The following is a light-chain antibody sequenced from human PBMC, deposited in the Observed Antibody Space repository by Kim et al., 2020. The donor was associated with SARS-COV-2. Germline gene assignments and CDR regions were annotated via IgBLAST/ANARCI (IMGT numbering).Light chain of an antibody. V-gene: IGKV3-20*01. J-gene: IGKJ4*01. CDR2: GAS. Sequence: EIVLTQSPGTLSLSPGERVTLSCRASQSVSSSYLAWYQQKSGQAPRLLIYGASSRATGIPDRFSGSESGTDFTLTISRLEPEDFAVYYCQQYGSPPLTFGGGTKVDIK. CDR3: QQYGSPPLT. CDR1: QSVSSSY.